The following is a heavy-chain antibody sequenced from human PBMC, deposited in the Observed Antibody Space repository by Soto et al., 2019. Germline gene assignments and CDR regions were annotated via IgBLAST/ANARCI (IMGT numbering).Heavy chain of an antibody. CDR1: GFTFSSYA. Sequence: QVQLVESEGGVVQPGRSLRLSCAASGFTFSSYAMHWVRQAPGKGLEWVAVISYDGSNKYYADSVKGRFTISRDNSKNTLYLQMNSLRAEDTAVYYCASQWYYYDSQGAFDIWGQGTMVTVSS. CDR3: ASQWYYYDSQGAFDI. D-gene: IGHD3-22*01. CDR2: ISYDGSNK. J-gene: IGHJ3*02. V-gene: IGHV3-30-3*01.